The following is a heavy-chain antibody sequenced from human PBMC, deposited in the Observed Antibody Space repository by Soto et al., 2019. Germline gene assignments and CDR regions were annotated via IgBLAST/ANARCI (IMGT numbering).Heavy chain of an antibody. CDR3: AKDRNWNYASAFDI. V-gene: IGHV1-69*05. J-gene: IGHJ3*02. CDR2: IIPIFGTA. D-gene: IGHD1-7*01. CDR1: GGTFSSYA. Sequence: ASVKVSCKASGGTFSSYAISWVRQAPGQGLEWMGGIIPIFGTANYAQKFQGRVTISRDNSKNTLYLQMNSLRAEDTAVYYCAKDRNWNYASAFDIWGQGTMVTVSS.